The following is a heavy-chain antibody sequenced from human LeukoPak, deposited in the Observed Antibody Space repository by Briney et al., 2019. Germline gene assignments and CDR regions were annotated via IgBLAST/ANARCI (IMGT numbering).Heavy chain of an antibody. V-gene: IGHV3-30*04. CDR1: GFTLSGYA. CDR3: ARDLQGDATSFDY. D-gene: IGHD1-26*01. J-gene: IGHJ4*02. CDR2: ILHDESNK. Sequence: GGSLRLSCAVSGFTLSGYAMHWVRQAPGKGLEWVAVILHDESNKYYADSVKGRFTISRDTSKNTLYLLMNSLRAEDTAVYYCARDLQGDATSFDYWGQGTLVTVSS.